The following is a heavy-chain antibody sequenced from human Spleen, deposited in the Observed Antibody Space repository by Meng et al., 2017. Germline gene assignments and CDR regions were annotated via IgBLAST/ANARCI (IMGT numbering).Heavy chain of an antibody. CDR3: ARDEIDLAYCGGDCYSG. Sequence: SETLSLTCTVSGGSISSGSYYWSWIRQPAGKGLEWIGRIYTSGSTNYNPSLKSRVTISVDTSRNQFSLRLSSVTAADTAVYYCARDEIDLAYCGGDCYSGWGQGTLVTVSS. CDR2: IYTSGST. CDR1: GGSISSGSYY. J-gene: IGHJ4*02. V-gene: IGHV4-61*02. D-gene: IGHD2-21*02.